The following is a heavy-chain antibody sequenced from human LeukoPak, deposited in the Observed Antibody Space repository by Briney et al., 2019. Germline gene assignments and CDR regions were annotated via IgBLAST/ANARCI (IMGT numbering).Heavy chain of an antibody. J-gene: IGHJ4*02. CDR1: GGSFSGYY. D-gene: IGHD3-3*01. CDR3: ARGIGYYDFWSGYYIFDY. Sequence: PSETLSLTCAVYGGSFSGYYWSWIRQPPGKGLEWIGETNHSGSTNYNPSLKSRVTISVDTSKNQFSLKLSSVTAADTAVYYCARGIGYYDFWSGYYIFDYWGQGTLVTVSS. CDR2: TNHSGST. V-gene: IGHV4-34*01.